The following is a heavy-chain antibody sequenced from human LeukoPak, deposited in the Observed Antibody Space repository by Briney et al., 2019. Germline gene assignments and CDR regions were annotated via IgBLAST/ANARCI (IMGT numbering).Heavy chain of an antibody. CDR3: ARAMIAGLGWFDR. CDR1: GGTFSSYA. Sequence: SVKLSCKASGGTFSSYAISWVRQAPGQGLEWMGRIIPIFGTANYAQNFQGRVTITTDESTSTAYMEMSSLRSEDTAVYYCARAMIAGLGWFDRWGEGTLVTVS. D-gene: IGHD3-22*01. CDR2: IIPIFGTA. J-gene: IGHJ5*02. V-gene: IGHV1-69*05.